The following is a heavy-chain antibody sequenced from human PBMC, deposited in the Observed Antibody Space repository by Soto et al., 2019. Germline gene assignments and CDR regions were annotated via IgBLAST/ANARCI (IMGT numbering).Heavy chain of an antibody. Sequence: PSETLSLTCTVSGDSISTGGYYWNWIRQHPGKGLEWIGYIHYSGYTYYNPSLKSRVTMSVDTPKSQFSLKLSSVTAADTAVYYCAKDQASGQGSFDSWGQGTLVTVSS. CDR3: AKDQASGQGSFDS. D-gene: IGHD2-15*01. CDR2: IHYSGYT. J-gene: IGHJ4*02. CDR1: GDSISTGGYY. V-gene: IGHV4-31*03.